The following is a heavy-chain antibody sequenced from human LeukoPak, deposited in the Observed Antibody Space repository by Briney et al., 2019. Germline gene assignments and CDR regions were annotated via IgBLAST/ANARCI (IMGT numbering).Heavy chain of an antibody. CDR3: ARDYQFWSGYLHYYYYYMDV. CDR1: GGSISSGSYY. Sequence: SQTLSLTCTVSGGSISSGSYYWSWIRQPAGKGLEWIVRIYTSGSTNYNPSLKRRVTITVDTSKNQFYLKLSSVTAADTAVYYCARDYQFWSGYLHYYYYYMDVWGKGTTVTVSS. D-gene: IGHD3-3*01. J-gene: IGHJ6*03. V-gene: IGHV4-61*02. CDR2: IYTSGST.